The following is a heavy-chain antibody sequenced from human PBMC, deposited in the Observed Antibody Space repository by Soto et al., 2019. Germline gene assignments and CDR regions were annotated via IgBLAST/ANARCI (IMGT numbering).Heavy chain of an antibody. V-gene: IGHV5-10-1*01. D-gene: IGHD2-2*01. CDR2: IDPSDSYT. CDR3: AITSYCSSTSCFYYYYGMDV. CDR1: GYSFTSYW. Sequence: HGESLKISCKGSGYSFTSYWISWVRQMPGKGLEWMGRIDPSDSYTNYSPSFQGHVTISADKSISTAYLQWSSLKASDTAMYYCAITSYCSSTSCFYYYYGMDVWGQGTTVTVSS. J-gene: IGHJ6*02.